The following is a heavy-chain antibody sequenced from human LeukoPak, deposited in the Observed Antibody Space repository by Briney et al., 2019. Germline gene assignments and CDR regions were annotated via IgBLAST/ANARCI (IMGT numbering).Heavy chain of an antibody. J-gene: IGHJ3*02. Sequence: GSLRLSCAASGFTFSSYAMSWVRHARGKGREWVLAISGSGGSTYYADSVKGRFTISRDNSKNTLYLQMNSLRAEDTAVYYCAKVATVTTRGSGAFDIWGQGTMVTVSS. CDR3: AKVATVTTRGSGAFDI. CDR2: ISGSGGST. CDR1: GFTFSSYA. D-gene: IGHD4-17*01. V-gene: IGHV3-23*01.